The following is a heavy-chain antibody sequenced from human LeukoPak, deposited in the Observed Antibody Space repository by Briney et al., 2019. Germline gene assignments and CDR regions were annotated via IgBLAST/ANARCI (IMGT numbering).Heavy chain of an antibody. CDR1: GFTVSRNY. V-gene: IGHV3-53*01. D-gene: IGHD5-12*01. CDR3: ARDQSGYGLNAFDI. CDR2: IYSGGST. Sequence: PGGSLRLSCAASGFTVSRNYMGSGRKAPGNRRQNVSVIYSGGSTYYADSVKGRFTISRDNSKNTLYLQMNSLRAEDTAVYYCARDQSGYGLNAFDIWGQGTMVTVSS. J-gene: IGHJ3*02.